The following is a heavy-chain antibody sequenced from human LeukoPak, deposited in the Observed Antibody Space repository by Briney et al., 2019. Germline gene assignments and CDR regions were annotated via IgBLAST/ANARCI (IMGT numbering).Heavy chain of an antibody. CDR3: AREYSSSWYNPNWFDP. D-gene: IGHD6-13*01. J-gene: IGHJ5*02. CDR2: IKQDGREK. Sequence: GGSLRLSCAASGFTFSNYWMSWVRQAPGKGLEWVANIKQDGREKYYVDSVKGRFTISRDNAKNSLYLQMNGLRAEDTAVYYCAREYSSSWYNPNWFDPWGQGTLVTVSS. V-gene: IGHV3-7*03. CDR1: GFTFSNYW.